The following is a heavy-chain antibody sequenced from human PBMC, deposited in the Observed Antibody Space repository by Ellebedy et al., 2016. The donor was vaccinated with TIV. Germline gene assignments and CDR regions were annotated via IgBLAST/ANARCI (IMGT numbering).Heavy chain of an antibody. Sequence: MPSETLSLTCTVPGGSISSSSYSWGWIRQSPGKGLGRIGRMYYSGTTLYNPSLKSRVTISVDTSKNQFSLKLTSVTAADTTMYYCARRGEGATYLDAWGQGTLVTVSS. J-gene: IGHJ4*02. D-gene: IGHD1-26*01. CDR3: ARRGEGATYLDA. CDR2: MYYSGTT. CDR1: GGSISSSSYS. V-gene: IGHV4-39*01.